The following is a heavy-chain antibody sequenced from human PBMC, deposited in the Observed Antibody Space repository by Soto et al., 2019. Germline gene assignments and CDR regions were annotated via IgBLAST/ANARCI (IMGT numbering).Heavy chain of an antibody. CDR1: GLTFNSYA. D-gene: IGHD2-21*02. Sequence: EVQLLESGGGLVQPGGSLRLSCAASGLTFNSYAMTWVRQAPGRGLEWVSGVDGSGFTSYHADSVKGRFTISRDNSKNTVDLQMNSLRAEDTAVYYCAKALGLYCGGDCFDAFDVWGQGAMVSVSS. CDR3: AKALGLYCGGDCFDAFDV. V-gene: IGHV3-23*01. J-gene: IGHJ3*01. CDR2: VDGSGFTS.